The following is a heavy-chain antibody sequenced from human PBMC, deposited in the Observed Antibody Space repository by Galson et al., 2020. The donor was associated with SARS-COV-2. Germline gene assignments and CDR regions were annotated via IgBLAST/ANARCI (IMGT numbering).Heavy chain of an antibody. V-gene: IGHV4-39*01. D-gene: IGHD3-9*01. CDR2: IYYSESN. CDR1: GGSISSSSYY. CDR3: ARQILTGYYSFYYFDY. Sequence: SETLSLTCTVSGGSISSSSYYWGWIRQPPGEGLEWIGSIYYSESNYYNPSLTSRVTMSVDTSKNQFSLKLSSVTAADTAVYYCARQILTGYYSFYYFDYWGQGTLATVSS. J-gene: IGHJ4*02.